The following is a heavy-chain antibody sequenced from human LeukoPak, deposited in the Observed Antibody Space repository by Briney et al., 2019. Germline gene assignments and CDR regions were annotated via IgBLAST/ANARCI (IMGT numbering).Heavy chain of an antibody. CDR3: ARDNYYGSPNMDV. D-gene: IGHD3-10*01. Sequence: GGSLRLSCAASGFTFSSYEMNWVRQAPGKGLEWVSYISSSGSTIYYADSVKGRFTISRDSAKNSLYLQMDSLRDEDTAVYYCARDNYYGSPNMDVWGQGTTVTVSS. CDR2: ISSSGSTI. J-gene: IGHJ6*02. V-gene: IGHV3-48*03. CDR1: GFTFSSYE.